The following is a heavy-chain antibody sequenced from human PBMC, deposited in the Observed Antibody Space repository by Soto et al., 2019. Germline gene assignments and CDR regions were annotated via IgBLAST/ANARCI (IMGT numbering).Heavy chain of an antibody. V-gene: IGHV3-21*01. CDR2: ISSSSSYI. J-gene: IGHJ1*01. CDR3: ERELGEMYPI. D-gene: IGHD3-16*01. Sequence: EVQLVESGGGRVKPGGSLRLSCAGSGFTFSSSTMSWVRQAPGKGLEWVSSISSSSSYIYYGGSLKGRLTIARENAKNSLFMQMSSLRAEDTAVYYCERELGEMYPIWGQGTLVTVSS. CDR1: GFTFSSST.